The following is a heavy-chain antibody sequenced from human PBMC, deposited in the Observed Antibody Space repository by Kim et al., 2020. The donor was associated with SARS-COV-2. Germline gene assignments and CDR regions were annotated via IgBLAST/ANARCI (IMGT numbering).Heavy chain of an antibody. V-gene: IGHV3-23*03. Sequence: STTHYVDSVKGRFTISRDNSKNTVYLQMNSLRAEDTAVYYCKAASGPTTDYWGQGALVTVSS. J-gene: IGHJ4*02. CDR2: STT. D-gene: IGHD6-13*01. CDR3: KAASGPTTDY.